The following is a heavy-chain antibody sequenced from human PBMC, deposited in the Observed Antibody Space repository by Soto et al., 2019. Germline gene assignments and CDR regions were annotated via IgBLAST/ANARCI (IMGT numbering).Heavy chain of an antibody. V-gene: IGHV1-2*04. D-gene: IGHD6-6*01. J-gene: IGHJ6*03. CDR2: INPNSGGT. CDR3: ARDGEYSLTYYYYYMDV. Sequence: SLLKGSCKASGYTITGYYVHSVRQEPRQGLEWMGWINPNSGGTNYAQKFQGWVTMTRDTSISTAYMELSRLRSDDTAVYYCARDGEYSLTYYYYYMDVWGKGTTVTVSS. CDR1: GYTITGYY.